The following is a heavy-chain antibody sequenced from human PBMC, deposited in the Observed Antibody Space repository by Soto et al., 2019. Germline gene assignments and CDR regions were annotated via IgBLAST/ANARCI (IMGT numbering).Heavy chain of an antibody. CDR1: GFTFSNYG. CDR3: AGDPGSGWEYLQH. CDR2: ISSGSSYI. J-gene: IGHJ1*01. V-gene: IGHV3-21*01. D-gene: IGHD6-19*01. Sequence: ESGGGLVKPGGSLRISCAASGFTFSNYGMNWVRQAPGKGLEWVSSISSGSSYIFYADSVKGRFTISRDNAENSLYLQMNSLTAEDSAVYYCAGDPGSGWEYLQHWGQGTLVTVSS.